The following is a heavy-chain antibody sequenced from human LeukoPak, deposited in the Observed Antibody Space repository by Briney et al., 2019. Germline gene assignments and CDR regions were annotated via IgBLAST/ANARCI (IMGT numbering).Heavy chain of an antibody. CDR1: GFTFSSHG. Sequence: GGSLRLSCAASGFTFSSHGMNWVRQPPGKGLEWVSSIAGTGGSTYYADSVKGRFTLSRDNSENTLYLQLNSLRAEDSGIYYCAKAFRIVGIGNPDDAFDVWGQGTVVTVS. J-gene: IGHJ3*01. V-gene: IGHV3-23*01. D-gene: IGHD1-26*01. CDR2: IAGTGGST. CDR3: AKAFRIVGIGNPDDAFDV.